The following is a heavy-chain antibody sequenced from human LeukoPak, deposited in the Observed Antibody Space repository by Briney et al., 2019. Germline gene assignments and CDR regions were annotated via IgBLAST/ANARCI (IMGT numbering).Heavy chain of an antibody. Sequence: PGGSLRLSCAASGFTFSSYGMHWVRQAPGKGLEWVAFIRYDGSNKYYADSVKGRFTISRDNSKNTLYLQMNSLRAEDTAVYYCARVKIVATNWMDDYWGQGTLVTVSS. V-gene: IGHV3-30*02. CDR2: IRYDGSNK. CDR1: GFTFSSYG. CDR3: ARVKIVATNWMDDY. J-gene: IGHJ4*02. D-gene: IGHD5-12*01.